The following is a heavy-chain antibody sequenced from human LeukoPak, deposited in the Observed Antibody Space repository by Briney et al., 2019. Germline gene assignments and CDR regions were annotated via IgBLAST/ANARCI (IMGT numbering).Heavy chain of an antibody. CDR1: GFTFSSYD. J-gene: IGHJ4*02. D-gene: IGHD7-27*01. V-gene: IGHV3-13*01. CDR2: IGTTGDT. CDR3: ARSVNGVIDY. Sequence: GGSLRLSCEVSGFTFSSYDMHWVRQTTGKGLEWVSGIGTTGDTHYPDSVKGRFTVSRENAKNSLYLQMNSLRAGDTAVYYCARSVNGVIDYWGQGTLVTVSS.